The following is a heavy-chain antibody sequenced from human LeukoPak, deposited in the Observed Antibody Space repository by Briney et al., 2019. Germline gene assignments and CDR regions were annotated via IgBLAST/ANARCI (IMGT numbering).Heavy chain of an antibody. Sequence: QAGGSLRLSCAASGFTFSSYAMSWVRQAPGKGLEWVSAINGSGGSTYYADSVKGRFTISRDNSKNTLYLQMNSLRAEDTAVYYCAKGSPIAVAGYFDYWGQGTLVTVSS. CDR1: GFTFSSYA. CDR3: AKGSPIAVAGYFDY. CDR2: INGSGGST. V-gene: IGHV3-23*01. J-gene: IGHJ4*02. D-gene: IGHD6-19*01.